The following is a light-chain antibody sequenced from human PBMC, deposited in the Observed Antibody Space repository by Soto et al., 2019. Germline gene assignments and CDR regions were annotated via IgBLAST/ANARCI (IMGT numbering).Light chain of an antibody. CDR2: TND. J-gene: IGLJ2*01. V-gene: IGLV1-44*01. CDR3: AAWDDSLNGVV. CDR1: SSNIESNF. Sequence: QSVLTQSPSASGTPGQRVTSSCSGSSSNIESNFVNWYQQVPGTAPNLLIYTNDQRPSGVPDRFSGSKSGTSASLAISGLQSEDEADYYCAAWDDSLNGVVIGGGTKVTVL.